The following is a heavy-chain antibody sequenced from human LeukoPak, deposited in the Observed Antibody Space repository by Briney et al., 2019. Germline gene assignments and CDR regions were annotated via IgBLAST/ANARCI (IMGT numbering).Heavy chain of an antibody. CDR1: GFTFSSYG. Sequence: PGGSLRLSCAASGFTFSSYGMHWVRQAPGKGLEWVAVIWYDGSNKYYADSVKGRFTISRDNSKNTLYLQMNSLRAEDTAVYYCAKVQLIFDDYGDYGPDYWGQGTLVTVSS. J-gene: IGHJ4*02. CDR2: IWYDGSNK. CDR3: AKVQLIFDDYGDYGPDY. D-gene: IGHD4-17*01. V-gene: IGHV3-30*02.